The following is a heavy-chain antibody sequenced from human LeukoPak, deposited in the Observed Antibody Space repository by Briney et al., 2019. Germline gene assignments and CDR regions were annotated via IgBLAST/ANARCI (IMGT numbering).Heavy chain of an antibody. D-gene: IGHD2-15*01. V-gene: IGHV3-53*01. CDR1: GFTVSSNY. J-gene: IGHJ4*02. CDR3: ARGNHCSGGSCYSLDY. CDR2: IYSGGST. Sequence: GSLRLSCAASGFTVSSNYMSWVRQAPGKGLEWVSVIYSGGSTYYADSVKGRFTISRDNSKNTLYLQMNSLRAEDTAVYYCARGNHCSGGSCYSLDYWGQGTLVTVSS.